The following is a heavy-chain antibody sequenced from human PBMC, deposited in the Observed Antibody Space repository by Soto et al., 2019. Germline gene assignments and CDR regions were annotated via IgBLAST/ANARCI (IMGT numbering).Heavy chain of an antibody. V-gene: IGHV1-69*13. D-gene: IGHD5-18*01. CDR1: GGTFSSYA. Sequence: SVKVSCKASGGTFSSYAISWVRQAPGQGLEWMGGIIPIFGAANYAQKFQGRVTITADESTSTAYMELSSLRSEDTAVYYCARTPIQLSTDYYYGMDVWGQGTTVTVSS. J-gene: IGHJ6*02. CDR3: ARTPIQLSTDYYYGMDV. CDR2: IIPIFGAA.